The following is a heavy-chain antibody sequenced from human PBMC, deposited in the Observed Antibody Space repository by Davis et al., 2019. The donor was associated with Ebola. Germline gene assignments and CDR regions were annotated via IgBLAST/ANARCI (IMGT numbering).Heavy chain of an antibody. Sequence: TRYSPSFQGQVTISADRSISTAYLQWSSLKASDTAMYYCARRTTVTTDFDYWGQGTLVTVSS. V-gene: IGHV5-51*01. J-gene: IGHJ4*02. CDR2: T. D-gene: IGHD4-17*01. CDR3: ARRTTVTTDFDY.